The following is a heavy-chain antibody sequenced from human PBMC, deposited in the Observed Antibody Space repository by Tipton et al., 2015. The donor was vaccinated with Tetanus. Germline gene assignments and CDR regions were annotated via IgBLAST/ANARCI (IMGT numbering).Heavy chain of an antibody. Sequence: SLRLSCAASGFTFRSYGMHWVRQAPGQGLEWVANIKEDGNEQYYVDSVKGRLTISRDNAKNSLFLQMDGLRGDDTAVYYCAREGQWLGSDAFDVRGRGTMVTVSS. D-gene: IGHD6-19*01. CDR1: GFTFRSYG. J-gene: IGHJ3*01. CDR3: AREGQWLGSDAFDV. CDR2: IKEDGNEQ. V-gene: IGHV3-7*01.